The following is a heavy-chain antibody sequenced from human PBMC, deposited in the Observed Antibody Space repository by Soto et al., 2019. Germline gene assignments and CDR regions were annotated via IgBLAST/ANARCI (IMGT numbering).Heavy chain of an antibody. J-gene: IGHJ4*02. Sequence: GASVKVSCKASGGTFSSYTISWVRQAPGQGLEWMGRIIPILGIANYAQKFQGRVTITADKSTSTAYMELSSLRSEDTAVYYCASWGSSSWYRRTYWGQGTLLTVSS. D-gene: IGHD6-13*01. CDR2: IIPILGIA. CDR1: GGTFSSYT. V-gene: IGHV1-69*02. CDR3: ASWGSSSWYRRTY.